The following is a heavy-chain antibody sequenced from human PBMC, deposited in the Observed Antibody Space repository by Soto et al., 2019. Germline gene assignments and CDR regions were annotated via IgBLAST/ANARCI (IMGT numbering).Heavy chain of an antibody. CDR2: ISGSGGST. V-gene: IGHV3-23*01. D-gene: IGHD3-9*01. J-gene: IGHJ4*02. CDR1: GFTFSSYA. Sequence: GGSLRLSCAASGFTFSSYAMSWVRQAPGKGLGWVSAISGSGGSTYYADSVKGRFTISRDNSKNTLYLQMNSLRAEDTAVYYCAKFLMVLRYFDWLPDYWGQGTLVTVSS. CDR3: AKFLMVLRYFDWLPDY.